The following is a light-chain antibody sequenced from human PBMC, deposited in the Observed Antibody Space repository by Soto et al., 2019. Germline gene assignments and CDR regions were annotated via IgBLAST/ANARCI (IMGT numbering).Light chain of an antibody. V-gene: IGLV2-11*01. CDR2: DVS. CDR1: SSDVGGYNY. J-gene: IGLJ1*01. Sequence: QSVLTQPRSVSGSPGQSVTISCTGTSSDVGGYNYVSWYQQHPGKAPKLMIYDVSKWPSGVPDRFSGSKSGNTASLTISGLQAEDEADYYCCSYGGSYTPYVFGTGTKLTV. CDR3: CSYGGSYTPYV.